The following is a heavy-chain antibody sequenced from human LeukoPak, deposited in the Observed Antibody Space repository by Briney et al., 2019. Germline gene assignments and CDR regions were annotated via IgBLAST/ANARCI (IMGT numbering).Heavy chain of an antibody. D-gene: IGHD6-6*01. CDR1: GFTFSNYS. V-gene: IGHV3-21*01. J-gene: IGHJ4*02. CDR3: ASPIAARSDFDY. Sequence: GGSLRLSCAASGFTFSNYSMHWVRQAPGKGLEWVSSISSGSRYIYYADSVKGRFTISRDNAKSSLLLQMNSLRAEDTAVYYCASPIAARSDFDYWGQGTLVTVSS. CDR2: ISSGSRYI.